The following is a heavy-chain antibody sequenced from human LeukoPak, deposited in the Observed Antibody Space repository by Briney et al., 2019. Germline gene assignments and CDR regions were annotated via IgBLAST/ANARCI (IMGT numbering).Heavy chain of an antibody. J-gene: IGHJ3*02. CDR2: IYYSGST. V-gene: IGHV4-61*01. CDR1: GGSISSGSYY. D-gene: IGHD3-16*01. CDR3: ARGGIYAWGATYAGHAFDI. Sequence: PSETLSLTCTVSGGSISSGSYYWSWIRQPPGKGLEWIGYIYYSGSTNYNPSLKSRVTMSVDTSKNQFSLKLSSVTAADTAVYYCARGGIYAWGATYAGHAFDIWGQGTMVTVSS.